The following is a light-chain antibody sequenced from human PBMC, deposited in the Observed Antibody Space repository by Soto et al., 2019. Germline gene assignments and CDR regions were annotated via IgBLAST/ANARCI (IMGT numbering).Light chain of an antibody. Sequence: QSALTQPASVSGSPGQSITISCTGTSSDIGGHNYVSWYQQAPGKAPKLMIYEVTNRPSGDSNRFSGSKSGNTASLTISGLQPEDEADYYCSSFSTSITPCVFGTGTKVTVL. V-gene: IGLV2-14*01. CDR3: SSFSTSITPCV. CDR1: SSDIGGHNY. CDR2: EVT. J-gene: IGLJ1*01.